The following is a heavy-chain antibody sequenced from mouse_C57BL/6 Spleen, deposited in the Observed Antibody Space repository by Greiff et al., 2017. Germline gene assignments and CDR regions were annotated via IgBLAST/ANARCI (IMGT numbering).Heavy chain of an antibody. D-gene: IGHD1-1*01. J-gene: IGHJ1*03. CDR3: TRGDYYGSSYWYFDV. CDR1: GFTFSSYA. Sequence: EVQRVESGEGLVKPGGSLKLSCAASGFTFSSYAMSWVRQTPEQRLEWVAYISIGGDYIYYADTVKGRFTISRDNARNTLYLQMSSLKSEDTAMYYCTRGDYYGSSYWYFDVWGTGTTVTVSS. CDR2: ISIGGDYI. V-gene: IGHV5-9-1*02.